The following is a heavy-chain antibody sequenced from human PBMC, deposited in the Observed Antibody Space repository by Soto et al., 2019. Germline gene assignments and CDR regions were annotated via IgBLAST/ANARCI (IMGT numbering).Heavy chain of an antibody. V-gene: IGHV3-11*06. CDR1: GFTFSDYY. CDR3: AREKRGYSGYDEWDYYYGMDV. J-gene: IGHJ6*02. D-gene: IGHD5-12*01. Sequence: PGGSLGLSCAASGFTFSDYYMSWIRQAPGKGLEWVSYISSSSSYTNYADSVKGRFTISRDNAKNSLYLQMNSLRAEDTAVYYCAREKRGYSGYDEWDYYYGMDVWGQGTTVTVSS. CDR2: ISSSSSYT.